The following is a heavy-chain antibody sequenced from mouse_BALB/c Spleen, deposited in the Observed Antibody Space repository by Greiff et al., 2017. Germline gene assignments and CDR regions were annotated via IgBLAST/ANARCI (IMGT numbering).Heavy chain of an antibody. J-gene: IGHJ1*01. CDR3: AQSHSSNYRDFAV. V-gene: IGHV3-8*02. Sequence: VQLQQSGPSLVKPSQTLSLTCSVTGDSFTSGYWNWIRKFPGNKLEYMGYISYSGSTYYNPTLKSRISITRDTSKNQYYLQLNTVTTEDTASYYFAQSHSSNYRDFAVWGAGTPVTVSA. D-gene: IGHD2-5*01. CDR1: GDSFTSGY. CDR2: ISYSGST.